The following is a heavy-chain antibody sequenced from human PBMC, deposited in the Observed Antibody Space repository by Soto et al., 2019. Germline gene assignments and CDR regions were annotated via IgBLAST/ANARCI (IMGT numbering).Heavy chain of an antibody. D-gene: IGHD3-10*01. V-gene: IGHV4-59*08. CDR1: GGSISSYY. J-gene: IGHJ6*02. Sequence: SETLSLTCTVSGGSISSYYWSWIRQPPGKGLEWIGYIYYSGSTNYNPSLKSRVTISVDTSKNQFSLKLSSVTAADTAVYYCASQLLWFGELFYGMDVWGQGTTVTVSS. CDR2: IYYSGST. CDR3: ASQLLWFGELFYGMDV.